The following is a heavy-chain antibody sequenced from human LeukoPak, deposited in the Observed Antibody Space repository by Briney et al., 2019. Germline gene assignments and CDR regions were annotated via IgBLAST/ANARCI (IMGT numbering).Heavy chain of an antibody. V-gene: IGHV3-7*03. CDR1: GFTFSSYW. CDR3: AREGHHRTFGY. CDR2: IKQDGSEK. Sequence: GGSLRLSCAASGFTFSSYWMSWVRQAPGKGLEWVANIKQDGSEKYYVDSVKGRFTISRDNAKNSLYLQMNSLRAEDTALYYCAREGHHRTFGYWGQGTLVTVSS. J-gene: IGHJ4*02.